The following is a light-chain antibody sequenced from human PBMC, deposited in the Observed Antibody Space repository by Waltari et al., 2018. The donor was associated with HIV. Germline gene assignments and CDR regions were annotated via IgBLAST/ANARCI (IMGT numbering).Light chain of an antibody. CDR1: SPDVGPYDY. J-gene: IGLJ2*01. CDR3: SSYTTRSTVI. V-gene: IGLV2-14*01. Sequence: QSALTQPASVSGSPGQSLTISCTGTSPDVGPYDYVSWYRQHPGTAPKLISYEVSNPPSGVSNRFSGSKSVNTASLTISGLQAEDEADYYCSSYTTRSTVIFGGGTKLTVL. CDR2: EVS.